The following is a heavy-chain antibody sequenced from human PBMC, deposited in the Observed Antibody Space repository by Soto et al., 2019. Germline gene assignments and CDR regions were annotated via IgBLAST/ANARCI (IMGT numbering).Heavy chain of an antibody. V-gene: IGHV2-26*01. D-gene: IGHD6-13*01. CDR1: GFSLSNARMG. Sequence: SGPTLVNPTETLTLTCTVSGFSLSNARMGVSWIRQPPGKALEWLAHIFSNDEKSYSTSLKSRLTISKDTSKSQVVLTMTNMDPVDTATYYCARTTPAAAGTSWFDPWGQGTLVTVSS. J-gene: IGHJ5*02. CDR3: ARTTPAAAGTSWFDP. CDR2: IFSNDEK.